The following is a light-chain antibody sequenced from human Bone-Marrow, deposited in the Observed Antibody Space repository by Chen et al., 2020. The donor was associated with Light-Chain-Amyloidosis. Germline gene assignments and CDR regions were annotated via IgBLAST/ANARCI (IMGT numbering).Light chain of an antibody. J-gene: IGLJ3*02. Sequence: SYVLTQPSSVSVAPGQTATIACGGNNIGSTSVHWYQQTPGQAPLLVVYDDSDRPSGIPERLSGCNTGHTATLTISRVEAGDEADHYCQVWDRSSDRPVFGGGTKLAVL. V-gene: IGLV3-21*02. CDR2: DDS. CDR1: NIGSTS. CDR3: QVWDRSSDRPV.